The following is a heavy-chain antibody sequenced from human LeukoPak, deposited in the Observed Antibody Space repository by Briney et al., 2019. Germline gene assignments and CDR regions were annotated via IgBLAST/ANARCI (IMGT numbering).Heavy chain of an antibody. D-gene: IGHD3-3*01. Sequence: RGSLRLSWAASGFTVSSNYMSWVRQAPGKGLEWVTVIYTGGSTYDADSVKGRFTISRDNSKNTLYLQMNSLRAEDTAMYYCSRSFPRAYDFDYWGQGTLVTVSS. V-gene: IGHV3-66*02. CDR2: IYTGGST. CDR3: SRSFPRAYDFDY. CDR1: GFTVSSNY. J-gene: IGHJ4*02.